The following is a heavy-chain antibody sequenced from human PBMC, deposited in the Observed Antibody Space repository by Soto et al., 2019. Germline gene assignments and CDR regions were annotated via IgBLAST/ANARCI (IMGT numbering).Heavy chain of an antibody. J-gene: IGHJ3*02. D-gene: IGHD2-15*01. Sequence: ASVKVSCKTSGYTFTDYYTHWVRQAPGQGREWMGWMNPKSGGAYFAQKFQGRVTLTRDTSIGTAYIEVNSLTSDDTAVYFCTRENIENIDGLHDAIDIWRQGPTVTLS. CDR2: MNPKSGGA. CDR3: TRENIENIDGLHDAIDI. CDR1: GYTFTDYY. V-gene: IGHV1-2*02.